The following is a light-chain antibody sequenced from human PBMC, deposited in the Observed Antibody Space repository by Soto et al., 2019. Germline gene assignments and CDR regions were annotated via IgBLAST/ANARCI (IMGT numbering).Light chain of an antibody. CDR1: SSNIGSNY. CDR3: ATWDASLSNYV. Sequence: QSVLTQPPSASGTPGQRVTISCSGSSSNIGSNYVYWYQHLTGTAPKLLIYRNNQRPSGVPDRFSGSKSGTSASLAISGLRSEKEANYYWATWDASLSNYVSGPGTKFPVL. CDR2: RNN. J-gene: IGLJ1*01. V-gene: IGLV1-47*01.